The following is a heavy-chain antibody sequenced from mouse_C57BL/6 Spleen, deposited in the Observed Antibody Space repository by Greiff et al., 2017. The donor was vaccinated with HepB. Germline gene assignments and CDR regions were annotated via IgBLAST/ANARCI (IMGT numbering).Heavy chain of an antibody. V-gene: IGHV1-15*01. CDR3: TRRTLLYYGSRVSPSFDY. CDR1: GYTFTDYE. D-gene: IGHD1-1*01. J-gene: IGHJ2*01. CDR2: IDPETGGT. Sequence: VQLQQSGAELVRPGASVTLSCKASGYTFTDYEMHWVKQTPVHGLEWIGAIDPETGGTAYNQKFKGKAILTADKSSSTAYMELRSLTSEDSAVYYCTRRTLLYYGSRVSPSFDYWGQGTTLTVSS.